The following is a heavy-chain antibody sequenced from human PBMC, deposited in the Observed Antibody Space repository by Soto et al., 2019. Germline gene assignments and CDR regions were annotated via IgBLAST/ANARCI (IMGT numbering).Heavy chain of an antibody. V-gene: IGHV4-34*01. CDR3: ARSRPLYDSSGYYYFDY. CDR1: GGSFSGYY. Sequence: SETLSLTCAVYGGSFSGYYWSWIRQPPGKGLEWIGEINHSGSTNYNPSLKSRVTISVDTSKNQFSLKLSSVTAADTAVYYCARSRPLYDSSGYYYFDYWGQGTLVTGSS. J-gene: IGHJ4*02. D-gene: IGHD3-22*01. CDR2: INHSGST.